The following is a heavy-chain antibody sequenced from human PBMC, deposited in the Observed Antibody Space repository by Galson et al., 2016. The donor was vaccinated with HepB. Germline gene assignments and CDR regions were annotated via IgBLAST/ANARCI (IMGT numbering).Heavy chain of an antibody. CDR3: TRERWPADY. V-gene: IGHV4-4*08. J-gene: IGHJ4*02. D-gene: IGHD6-13*01. CDR1: GGSFRDDY. Sequence: SETLSLTCTVSGGSFRDDYWNWIRQPPGKGLEWIGDFFYSGSSNYNPSLKSRVTISADTSKNQFSLHLRSVTAADTAVYYCTRERWPADYWGQGTLVAVSS. CDR2: FFYSGSS.